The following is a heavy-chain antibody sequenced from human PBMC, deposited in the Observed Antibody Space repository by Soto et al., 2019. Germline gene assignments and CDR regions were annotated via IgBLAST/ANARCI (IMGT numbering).Heavy chain of an antibody. V-gene: IGHV3-48*02. D-gene: IGHD2-15*01. CDR2: ISSSNRTI. CDR1: GFTFRSYS. CDR3: AREGWPLLLTGMDV. Sequence: EVQLVESGGGLKQPGGSLRLSCAASGFTFRSYSMNWVRQAPGKGLEWVSYISSSNRTINYADSVKGRFIISRDNAKNSLYLQMHSLRDEDTAVYYCAREGWPLLLTGMDVWGQGTTVTVSS. J-gene: IGHJ6*02.